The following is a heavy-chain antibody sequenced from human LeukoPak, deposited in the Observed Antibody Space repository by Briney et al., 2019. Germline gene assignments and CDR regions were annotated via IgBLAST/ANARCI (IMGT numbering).Heavy chain of an antibody. CDR1: GYIFSDYY. V-gene: IGHV1-2*02. J-gene: IGHJ6*03. Sequence: ASVKVSCKASGYIFSDYYMHWVRQAPGQGLEWLGWINPKSGAADYAQQFRGRVTMTRDTSINTDYMEMKRVTSDDTAVYYCARVLHDRSALGFFYYYMDVWGKGTTVIVSS. CDR2: INPKSGAA. D-gene: IGHD3-22*01. CDR3: ARVLHDRSALGFFYYYMDV.